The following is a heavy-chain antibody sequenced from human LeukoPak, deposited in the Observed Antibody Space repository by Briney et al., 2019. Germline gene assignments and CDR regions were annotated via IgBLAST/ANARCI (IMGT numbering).Heavy chain of an antibody. D-gene: IGHD6-19*01. J-gene: IGHJ4*02. Sequence: GESLRISCKGSGYSFSSYWIGWVRQMPGKGLEWMGIIYPGDSDTRYSPSFQGQVTISVDKSISTAYLQWSSLKASDTAMYYCARPYSDGWYPFDYWGQGTLVTVSS. CDR1: GYSFSSYW. CDR3: ARPYSDGWYPFDY. CDR2: IYPGDSDT. V-gene: IGHV5-51*01.